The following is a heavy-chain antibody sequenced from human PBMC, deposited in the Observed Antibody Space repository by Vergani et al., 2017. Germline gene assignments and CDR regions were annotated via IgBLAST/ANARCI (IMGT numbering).Heavy chain of an antibody. Sequence: VQLVESGGGLVKPGGSLRLSCAASGFTFSSYGMHWVRQAPGKGLEWVAFIRYDGSNKYYADSVKGRFTISRDNSKNTLYLQMNSLRAEDTAVYYCAKDAAKKYGDYFLWYFDLWGRGTLVTVSS. D-gene: IGHD4-17*01. V-gene: IGHV3-30*02. CDR2: IRYDGSNK. CDR1: GFTFSSYG. J-gene: IGHJ2*01. CDR3: AKDAAKKYGDYFLWYFDL.